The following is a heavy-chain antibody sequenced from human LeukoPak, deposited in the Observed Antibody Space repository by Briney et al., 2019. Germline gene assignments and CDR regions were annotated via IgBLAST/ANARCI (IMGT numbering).Heavy chain of an antibody. CDR1: GGSISSSSYY. Sequence: SETLSLTCTVSGGSISSSSYYWGWIRQPPGKGLEWIGYIYHSGSTYYNPSLKSRVTISVDRSKNQFSLKLSSVTAADTAVYYCATWRGSGSPRSQYWGQGTLVTVSS. V-gene: IGHV4-39*07. J-gene: IGHJ4*02. CDR3: ATWRGSGSPRSQY. CDR2: IYHSGST. D-gene: IGHD3-10*01.